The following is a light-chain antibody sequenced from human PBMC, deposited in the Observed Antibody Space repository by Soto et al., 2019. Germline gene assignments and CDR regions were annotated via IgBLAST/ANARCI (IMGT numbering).Light chain of an antibody. Sequence: QSALTQPASVSGSPGQSITISCTGTSSDVGGYNYVSWYQQHPGKAPKLMIYEDSNRPSGVSNRFSGSKSGNTASLTISRLLAEDVADYYCRSYTSSSTLVFGGGTKVTVL. V-gene: IGLV2-14*01. CDR3: RSYTSSSTLV. CDR2: EDS. CDR1: SSDVGGYNY. J-gene: IGLJ2*01.